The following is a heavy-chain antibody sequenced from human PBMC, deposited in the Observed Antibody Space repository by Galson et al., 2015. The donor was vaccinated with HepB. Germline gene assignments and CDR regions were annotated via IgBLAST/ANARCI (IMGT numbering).Heavy chain of an antibody. J-gene: IGHJ6*03. D-gene: IGHD1-14*01. CDR3: ARDHRRMDFDRNPYYYYYYMDV. V-gene: IGHV3-30*03. Sequence: SLRLSCAASGFTFSSFGIHWVRQASGKGLEWVAVISFDGSNKYCADSVKGRFTISRDNSKNTLYLQMNSLRTEDTAVYYCARDHRRMDFDRNPYYYYYYMDVWGKGATVTVSS. CDR1: GFTFSSFG. CDR2: ISFDGSNK.